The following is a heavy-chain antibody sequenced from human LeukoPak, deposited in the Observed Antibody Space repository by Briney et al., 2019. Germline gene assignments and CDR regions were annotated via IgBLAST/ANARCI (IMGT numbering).Heavy chain of an antibody. Sequence: SETLSLTCAVYGGSFSVYYWSWIRQTPGRGLEWIGEINHSGTTNYNPSLKSRATISVDTSKNQFSLKVASVTAADTAVYYCATRDVWGHGTTVTVSS. V-gene: IGHV4-34*01. CDR2: INHSGTT. J-gene: IGHJ6*02. CDR3: ATRDV. CDR1: GGSFSVYY.